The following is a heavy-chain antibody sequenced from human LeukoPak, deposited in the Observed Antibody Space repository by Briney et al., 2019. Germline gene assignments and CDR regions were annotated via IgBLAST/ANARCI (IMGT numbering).Heavy chain of an antibody. CDR2: INQDGSEK. J-gene: IGHJ4*02. V-gene: IGHV3-7*01. D-gene: IGHD3-22*01. CDR3: ATAYYYDSIRDYDFDY. CDR1: GFTFSSYW. Sequence: GGXXRLSCAASGFTFSSYWMNWVRQAPGKGLEWVANINQDGSEKYYVDSVKGRFTISRDNAKNSLYLQMNSLRAEDTAVYYCATAYYYDSIRDYDFDYWGQGTLVTVSS.